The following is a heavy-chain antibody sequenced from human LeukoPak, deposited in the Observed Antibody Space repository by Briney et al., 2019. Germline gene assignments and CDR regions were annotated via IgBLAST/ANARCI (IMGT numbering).Heavy chain of an antibody. CDR1: GGSISSGSYY. D-gene: IGHD6-13*01. J-gene: IGHJ2*01. CDR2: IYTSGST. CDR3: ARGALISSSWPYWYFDL. V-gene: IGHV4-61*02. Sequence: SQTLSLTCTVSGGSISSGSYYWSWIRQPAGKGLEWIGRIYTSGSTNYNPSLKSRVTISVDTSKNQFSLKLSSVTAADTAVYCCARGALISSSWPYWYFDLWGRGTLVTVSS.